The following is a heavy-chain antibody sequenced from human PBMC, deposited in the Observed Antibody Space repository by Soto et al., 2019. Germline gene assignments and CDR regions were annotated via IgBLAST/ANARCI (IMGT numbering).Heavy chain of an antibody. V-gene: IGHV4-34*01. D-gene: IGHD1-20*01. CDR3: ARDNWNDPSFDY. Sequence: QVPLQQWGAGLLKPSETLSLTCAVYGGSFSGYYWSWIRQPPGKGLEWIGEINHSGSTNYNPSLKSRVTISVDTSKNQFSLKLSSVTAADTAVYYCARDNWNDPSFDYWGQGTLVTVSS. J-gene: IGHJ4*02. CDR2: INHSGST. CDR1: GGSFSGYY.